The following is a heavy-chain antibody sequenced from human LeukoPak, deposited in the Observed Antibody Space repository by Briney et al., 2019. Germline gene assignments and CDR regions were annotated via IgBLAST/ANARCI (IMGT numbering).Heavy chain of an antibody. Sequence: SQTLSLTCAVSGGSISSGGYSWSWIRQPPGKGLEWIGYIYYSGGTNYNPSLKSRVTISVDTSKNQFSLRLSSVTAADTAVYYCARDLGWNWYFDLWGRGTLVTVPS. V-gene: IGHV4-61*08. J-gene: IGHJ2*01. CDR2: IYYSGGT. CDR1: GGSISSGGYS. CDR3: ARDLGWNWYFDL. D-gene: IGHD6-19*01.